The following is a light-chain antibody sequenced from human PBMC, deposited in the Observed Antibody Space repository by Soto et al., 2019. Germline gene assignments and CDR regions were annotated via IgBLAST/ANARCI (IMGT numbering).Light chain of an antibody. J-gene: IGKJ2*01. CDR1: QSVSSN. CDR3: QQYTNWPRT. V-gene: IGKV3-15*01. CDR2: DAS. Sequence: EMVLTQSPATLSVSPGERATLSCRAGQSVSSNLAWYQQKPGQAPRLLIFDASTRATGVPARFSGSGSGTEFTLTISSLQSEDFAVYYCQQYTNWPRTFGQGTKLEIK.